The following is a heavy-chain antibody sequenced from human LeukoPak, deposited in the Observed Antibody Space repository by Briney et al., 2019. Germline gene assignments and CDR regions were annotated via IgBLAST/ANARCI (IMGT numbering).Heavy chain of an antibody. J-gene: IGHJ6*02. Sequence: PSETLSLTCSVSGGSISRYYWSWIRQPPGKGLEWIGDIYYNASTNYNPSLKSRVTISVDTSKNQFSLKLSSVTAADTAVYYCARHPRDGYNSPYFYYGVPSGATGPQSPSP. V-gene: IGHV4-59*08. CDR3: ARHPRDGYNSPYFYYGVPS. CDR1: GGSISRYY. CDR2: IYYNAST. D-gene: IGHD5-24*01.